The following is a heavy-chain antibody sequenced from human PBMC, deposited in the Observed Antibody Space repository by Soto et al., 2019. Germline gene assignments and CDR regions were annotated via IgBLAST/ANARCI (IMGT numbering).Heavy chain of an antibody. CDR1: GGSISSGGYY. J-gene: IGHJ5*02. CDR3: ARGVVVVTAIPRFDP. D-gene: IGHD2-21*02. CDR2: IYYSGST. Sequence: QVQLQESGPGLVKPSQTLSLTCTVSGGSISSGGYYWSWIRQHPGKGLEWIGYIYYSGSTYYNPSLKSRVTISVDTYKNQFSLKLSSVTAADTAVYYCARGVVVVTAIPRFDPWGQGTLVTVSS. V-gene: IGHV4-31*03.